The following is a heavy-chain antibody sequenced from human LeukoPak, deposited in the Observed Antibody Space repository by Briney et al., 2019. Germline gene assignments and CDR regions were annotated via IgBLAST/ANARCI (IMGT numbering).Heavy chain of an antibody. CDR1: GGSISSGGYY. Sequence: PSETLSHTCTVSGGSISSGGYYWSWIRQPPGKGLEWIGYIYHSGSTYYNPSLKSRVTMSVDRSKNQFSLKLSSVTAADTAVYYCARESAARPVFWGQGTLVTVSS. D-gene: IGHD6-6*01. J-gene: IGHJ4*02. CDR2: IYHSGST. V-gene: IGHV4-30-2*01. CDR3: ARESAARPVF.